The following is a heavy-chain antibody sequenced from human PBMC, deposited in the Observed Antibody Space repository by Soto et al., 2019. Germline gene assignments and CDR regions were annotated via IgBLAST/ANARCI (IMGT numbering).Heavy chain of an antibody. CDR2: VQYSGNT. J-gene: IGHJ4*02. Sequence: QLQLQESGPGLVKPSETLSLTCTVSGGSVSSNSCFWGWIRQPPGMGLEYIGCVQYSGNTNYNPSLKSRVPMSIDTSKNQFSLNLSSMTAADTAVYYCARLGVAAPGKRPFDYWGQGTLVTVSS. V-gene: IGHV4-39*01. CDR3: ARLGVAAPGKRPFDY. D-gene: IGHD3-3*01. CDR1: GGSVSSNSCF.